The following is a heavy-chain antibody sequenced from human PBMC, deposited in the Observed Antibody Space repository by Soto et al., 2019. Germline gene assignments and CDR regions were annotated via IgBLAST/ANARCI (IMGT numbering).Heavy chain of an antibody. J-gene: IGHJ4*02. V-gene: IGHV1-69*13. Sequence: SVKVSCKASGGTFSSYAISWVRQAPGQGLEWMGGIIPIFGTANYAQKFQGRVTITADHSTSTAYMELSRLKSDDTAVYFCATDSNYDVSNSFWGQGTLVTVSS. CDR3: ATDSNYDVSNSF. D-gene: IGHD3-3*01. CDR2: IIPIFGTA. CDR1: GGTFSSYA.